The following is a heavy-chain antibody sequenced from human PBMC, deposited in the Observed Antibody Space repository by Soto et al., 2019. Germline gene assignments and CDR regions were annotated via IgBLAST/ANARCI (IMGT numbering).Heavy chain of an antibody. J-gene: IGHJ6*02. CDR1: WCTFSTYG. Sequence: AAVTLSCQDSWCTFSTYGITCVRQERGQGLEWMGWIRVYNGNTNYAQKFRGRVTMTTDTSTTTAYMELRSLTSDDTAVYYCAREGDHPYNYSGMDVWGQGTMVTVSS. CDR2: IRVYNGNT. V-gene: IGHV1-18*04. CDR3: AREGDHPYNYSGMDV. D-gene: IGHD2-21*01.